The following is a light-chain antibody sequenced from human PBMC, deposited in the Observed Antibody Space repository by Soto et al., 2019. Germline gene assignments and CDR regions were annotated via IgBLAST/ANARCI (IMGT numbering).Light chain of an antibody. CDR3: QQYNTYST. J-gene: IGKJ1*01. CDR2: KAY. V-gene: IGKV1-5*03. Sequence: DIQMTQSPSTLSASVGDRVTITCRASQSMGTWLAWYQQKPGKAPNLLIYKAYTLESGVPSRFSGSGSGTEFTLTISSLQPDDFATYYGQQYNTYSTCGQGTKVEIK. CDR1: QSMGTW.